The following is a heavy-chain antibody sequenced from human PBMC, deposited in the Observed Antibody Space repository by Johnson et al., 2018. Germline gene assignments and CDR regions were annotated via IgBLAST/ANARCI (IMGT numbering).Heavy chain of an antibody. CDR2: ISYDGSNK. D-gene: IGHD6-19*01. CDR1: GFTFSSYG. Sequence: QVQLQESGGGVVQPGRSLRLSCAASGFTFSSYGIHWVRQAPGKGLEWVAVISYDGSNKYYADSVKGRFTISRDNSKNTLYLKMNSLRAEDTAVYYCAKDDSSGWYSYYYYGMDVWGQGTTVTVSS. V-gene: IGHV3-30*18. J-gene: IGHJ6*02. CDR3: AKDDSSGWYSYYYYGMDV.